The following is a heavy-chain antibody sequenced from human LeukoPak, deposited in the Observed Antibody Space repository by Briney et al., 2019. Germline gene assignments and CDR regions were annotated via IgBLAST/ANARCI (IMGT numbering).Heavy chain of an antibody. CDR3: AIFEGSGSIDAFDI. Sequence: ASVKVSCKASGYTFTSYDINWVRQATGQGLEWMGWMNPNSGNTGYAQKFQGRVTMTRDTSISTAYMELSSLRSEDTAVYYCAIFEGSGSIDAFDIWGQGTMVTVSS. D-gene: IGHD3-10*01. J-gene: IGHJ3*02. CDR2: MNPNSGNT. CDR1: GYTFTSYD. V-gene: IGHV1-8*01.